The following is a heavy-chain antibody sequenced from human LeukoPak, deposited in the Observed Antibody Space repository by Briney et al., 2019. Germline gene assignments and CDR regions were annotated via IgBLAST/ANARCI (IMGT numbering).Heavy chain of an antibody. CDR2: ISSSSSTL. D-gene: IGHD5-18*01. CDR1: GFTFSTYS. CDR3: ARDLGYSYGYHQNDAFDI. V-gene: IGHV3-48*02. Sequence: PGGSLRLSCAASGFTFSTYSMNWVRQAPGKGPEWVSYISSSSSTLYYADSVKGRFTISRDNAKNSLYLQMNSLRDEDTAVYYCARDLGYSYGYHQNDAFDIWGQGTMVTVSS. J-gene: IGHJ3*02.